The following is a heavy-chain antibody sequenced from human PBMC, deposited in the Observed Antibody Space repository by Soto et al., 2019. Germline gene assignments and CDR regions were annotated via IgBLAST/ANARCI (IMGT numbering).Heavy chain of an antibody. D-gene: IGHD6-19*01. Sequence: GGSLRLSCAASGFTFSSYAMHWVRQAPGKGLEWVAVISYDGSNKYYADSVKGRFTISRDNSKNTLYLQMNSLRAEDTAVYYCARVGQWLPNYYYYGMDVWGQGTTVTVSS. CDR2: ISYDGSNK. V-gene: IGHV3-30-3*01. CDR3: ARVGQWLPNYYYYGMDV. J-gene: IGHJ6*02. CDR1: GFTFSSYA.